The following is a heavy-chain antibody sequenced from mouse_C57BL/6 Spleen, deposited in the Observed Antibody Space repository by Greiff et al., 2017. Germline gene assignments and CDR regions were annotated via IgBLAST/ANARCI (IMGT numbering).Heavy chain of an antibody. CDR1: GFNIKDYY. Sequence: EVQLQESGAELVRPGASVKLSCTASGFNIKDYYMHWVKQRPEQGLEWIGRIDPEDGDTEYAPKFQGKATMTADTSSNTAYLQLSSLTSEATAVYYCTTYSYVSSYVGYAMDYWGQGTSVTVSS. D-gene: IGHD1-1*01. J-gene: IGHJ4*01. V-gene: IGHV14-1*01. CDR2: IDPEDGDT. CDR3: TTYSYVSSYVGYAMDY.